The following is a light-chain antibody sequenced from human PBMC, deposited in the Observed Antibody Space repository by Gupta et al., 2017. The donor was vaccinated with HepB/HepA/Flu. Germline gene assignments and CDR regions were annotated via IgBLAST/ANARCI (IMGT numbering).Light chain of an antibody. V-gene: IGKV1-5*03. Sequence: DIQMTQSPSTLSASVGDRVTITCRASQSIGNNLAWYQQKPGKAPNVLIYRASTGESGVPSRFSGSEYGTEFTLTSSSLQNDDFAPYYGQQNYSFRTFGQGSKVEIK. CDR3: QQNYSFRT. CDR2: RAS. CDR1: QSIGNN. J-gene: IGKJ1*01.